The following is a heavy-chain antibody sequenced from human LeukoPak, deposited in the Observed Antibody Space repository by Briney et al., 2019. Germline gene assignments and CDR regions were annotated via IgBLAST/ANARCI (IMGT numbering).Heavy chain of an antibody. V-gene: IGHV4-34*01. Sequence: PSETLSLTCAVYSGSFSGYYWSWIRQPPGKGLEWIGEINHSGSTNYNPSLKSRVTISVDTSKNQFSLKLSSVTAADMAVYYCASPRNYYDSRHSIFYWGQGTLVTVSS. CDR3: ASPRNYYDSRHSIFY. CDR2: INHSGST. D-gene: IGHD3-22*01. J-gene: IGHJ4*02. CDR1: SGSFSGYY.